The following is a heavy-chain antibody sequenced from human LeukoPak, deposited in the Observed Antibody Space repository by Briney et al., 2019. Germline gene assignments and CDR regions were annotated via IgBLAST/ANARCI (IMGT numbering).Heavy chain of an antibody. V-gene: IGHV4-34*01. D-gene: IGHD3-10*01. CDR1: GVSFSGYY. J-gene: IGHJ4*02. CDR2: INDSGST. Sequence: SETLSLTCAVYGVSFSGYYWSWIRQPPGKGLEWVCEINDSGSTNYNPSLKSRVTISVDTSKNHFSLKLSCVTAADADVSYCERGADDLFSIRGGCDYWGQGTLVTVSS. CDR3: ERGADDLFSIRGGCDY.